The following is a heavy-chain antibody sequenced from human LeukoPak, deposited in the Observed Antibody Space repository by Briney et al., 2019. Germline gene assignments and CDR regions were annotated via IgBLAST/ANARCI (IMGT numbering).Heavy chain of an antibody. CDR3: AREWLIVVTGTGHLDY. CDR1: GFTFTDYY. Sequence: ASVKVSCKASGFTFTDYYIHWVRQAPGQGLEWMGSINPNSGGTNYAQKFQGRVTMTRDTTISTAYMELGSLRSDDTAVYYCAREWLIVVTGTGHLDYWGQGTLVTVSS. J-gene: IGHJ4*02. V-gene: IGHV1-2*02. CDR2: INPNSGGT. D-gene: IGHD6-19*01.